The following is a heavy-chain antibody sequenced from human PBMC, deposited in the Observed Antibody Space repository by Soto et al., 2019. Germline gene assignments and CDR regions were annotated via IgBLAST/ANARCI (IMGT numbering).Heavy chain of an antibody. CDR3: ARDRDLDIVDPNSGYYGMDV. CDR2: INSDGSST. J-gene: IGHJ6*02. D-gene: IGHD5-12*01. V-gene: IGHV3-74*01. Sequence: PGGSLRLSCAASGFTFSSYWMHWVRQAPGKGLVWVSRINSDGSSTSYADSVKGRFTISRDNAKNTLYLQMNSLRAEDTAVYYCARDRDLDIVDPNSGYYGMDVWGQGTTVTVSS. CDR1: GFTFSSYW.